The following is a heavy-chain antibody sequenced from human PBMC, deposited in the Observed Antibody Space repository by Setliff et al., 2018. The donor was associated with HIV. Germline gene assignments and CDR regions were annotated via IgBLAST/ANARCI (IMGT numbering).Heavy chain of an antibody. Sequence: PSETLSLTCTVSRGSISRHYWTWIRQPPGKGLEWIGEISHSGEISHSGTTKYNPSLKSRVTISVDTSKNQFSLRLSSVTAADTGVYYCARHRDPPGTSWIYYYYYMDLWGEGTTVTVSS. J-gene: IGHJ6*03. CDR2: ISHSGEISHSGTT. D-gene: IGHD6-13*01. CDR3: ARHRDPPGTSWIYYYYYMDL. CDR1: RGSISRHY. V-gene: IGHV4-34*01.